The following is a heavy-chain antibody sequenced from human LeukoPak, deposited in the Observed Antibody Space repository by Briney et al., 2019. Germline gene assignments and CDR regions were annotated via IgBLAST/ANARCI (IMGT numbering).Heavy chain of an antibody. J-gene: IGHJ4*02. V-gene: IGHV4-34*01. CDR2: INHSGST. CDR3: ARGDGIAAAPNY. CDR1: GGSFSGYY. D-gene: IGHD6-13*01. Sequence: PSETLSLTCAVYGGSFSGYYWSWIRQPPGKGLEWIGEINHSGSTNYNPSLKSRVTISVDTSKNQFSLKLSSVTAADTAVYYCARGDGIAAAPNYWGQETLVTVSS.